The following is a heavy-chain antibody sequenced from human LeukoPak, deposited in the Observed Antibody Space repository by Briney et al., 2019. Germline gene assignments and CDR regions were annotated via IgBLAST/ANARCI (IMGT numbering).Heavy chain of an antibody. CDR2: VSYDGGTK. Sequence: GSLRLSCAASGFPFSSYGMHWVRQAPGKGLEWVALVSYDGGTKYYADSVKGRFTISRDNSRNTLYLQINSLTAEDTAVYHCAKKAAGSGTYSDYWGQGILLIVSS. J-gene: IGHJ4*02. CDR1: GFPFSSYG. CDR3: AKKAAGSGTYSDY. D-gene: IGHD3-10*01. V-gene: IGHV3-30*18.